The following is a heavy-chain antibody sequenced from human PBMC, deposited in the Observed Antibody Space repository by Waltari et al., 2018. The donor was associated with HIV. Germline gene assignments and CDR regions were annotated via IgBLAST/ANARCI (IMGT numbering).Heavy chain of an antibody. CDR3: ARDSGPYYEDSSGYASLDY. D-gene: IGHD3-22*01. Sequence: EVQLVEAGGRLVKHGGSLRLSCADSGFTSSRHGTKCVHRDKGNAQESVSSISSSSSYIHYADSVNGRFPSSRDKAKNSLYMQMQSLRAEDTAVYYCARDSGPYYEDSSGYASLDYWSQGTLVTVSS. V-gene: IGHV3-21*01. CDR2: ISSSSSYI. CDR1: GFTSSRHG. J-gene: IGHJ4*02.